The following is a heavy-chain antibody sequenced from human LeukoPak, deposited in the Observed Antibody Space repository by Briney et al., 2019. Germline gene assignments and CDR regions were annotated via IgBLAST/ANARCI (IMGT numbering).Heavy chain of an antibody. CDR1: GGSISSYY. D-gene: IGHD6-6*01. CDR2: IYYSGST. Sequence: SETLSLTCTVSGGSISSYYWSWIRQPPGKGLEWIGYIYYSGSTYYNPSLKSRVTISVDTSKNQFSLKLSSVTAADTAVYYCARVPAARLSIYFDYWGQGTLVTVSS. J-gene: IGHJ4*02. V-gene: IGHV4-59*12. CDR3: ARVPAARLSIYFDY.